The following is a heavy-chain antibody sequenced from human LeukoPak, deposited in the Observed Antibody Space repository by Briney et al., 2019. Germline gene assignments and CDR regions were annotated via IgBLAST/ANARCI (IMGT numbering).Heavy chain of an antibody. CDR3: ARDRNGQGKFDY. D-gene: IGHD3-10*01. V-gene: IGHV3-33*01. J-gene: IGHJ4*02. Sequence: PGRSLRLSCAASGFTFSTYGMHWVCQAPGKGLEWVAFMSYDGGNKYYADSVKGRFTISSDNSNTTLYLHMNSLRSEDTAAYYCARDRNGQGKFDYWGRGTLVIVSS. CDR1: GFTFSTYG. CDR2: MSYDGGNK.